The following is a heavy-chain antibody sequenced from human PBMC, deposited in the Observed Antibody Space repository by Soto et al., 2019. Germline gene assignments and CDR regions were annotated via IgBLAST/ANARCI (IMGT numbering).Heavy chain of an antibody. Sequence: QVQLQESGPGLVKPSQTLSLTCTVSGGSISSGDYYWSWIRQPPGKGLEWIGSIYYSGSTYYNPPLQPRFTISVATSTTPLSLKLNSVTAADTAVSSCASLHSRPSFHYWGQGTLVTVSS. CDR2: IYYSGST. CDR3: ASLHSRPSFHY. J-gene: IGHJ4*02. CDR1: GGSISSGDYY. V-gene: IGHV4-30-4*01. D-gene: IGHD2-21*01.